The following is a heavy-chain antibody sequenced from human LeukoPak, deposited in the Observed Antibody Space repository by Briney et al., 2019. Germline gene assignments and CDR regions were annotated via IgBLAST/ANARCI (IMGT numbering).Heavy chain of an antibody. D-gene: IGHD2-8*01. CDR3: AKDRCSNGIGCYYYYMDV. J-gene: IGHJ6*03. Sequence: GGSLRLSCAASGFTFSSYSMNWVRQAPGKGLEWVSSISSSSSYIYYADSVKGRFSISRDSSKNILNLQMNSLRGDDTAVYYCAKDRCSNGIGCYYYYMDVWGKGTTVTIYS. V-gene: IGHV3-21*01. CDR1: GFTFSSYS. CDR2: ISSSSSYI.